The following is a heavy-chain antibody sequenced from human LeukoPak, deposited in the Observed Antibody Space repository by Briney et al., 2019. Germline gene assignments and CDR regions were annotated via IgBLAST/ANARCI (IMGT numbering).Heavy chain of an antibody. V-gene: IGHV3-30-3*01. CDR2: ISYDGSNK. D-gene: IGHD3-22*01. CDR1: GFTFSSYA. J-gene: IGHJ4*02. CDR3: ARDLYYYDSSGYIDY. Sequence: GGSLRLSCAASGFTFSSYAMSWVRQAPGKGLEWVAVISYDGSNKYYADSVKGRFTISRDNSKNTLYLQTNSLRAEDTAVYYCARDLYYYDSSGYIDYWGQGTLVTVSS.